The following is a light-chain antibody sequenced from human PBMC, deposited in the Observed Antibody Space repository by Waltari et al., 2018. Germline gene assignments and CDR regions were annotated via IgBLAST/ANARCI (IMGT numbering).Light chain of an antibody. CDR1: QSIGLW. V-gene: IGKV1-5*03. Sequence: DIQMTPSPATLTASVGARITSTCRASQSIGLWLAWYQQKPGKAPKLLISESAKLQSGVPSRFSGSGSGTDFTLTINGLQPDDFAIYYCHQYMSYPWTFGLGTKVEIK. J-gene: IGKJ1*01. CDR3: HQYMSYPWT. CDR2: ESA.